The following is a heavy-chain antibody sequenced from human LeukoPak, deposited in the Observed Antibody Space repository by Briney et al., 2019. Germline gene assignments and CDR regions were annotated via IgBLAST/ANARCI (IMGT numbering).Heavy chain of an antibody. J-gene: IGHJ4*02. D-gene: IGHD3-16*02. V-gene: IGHV3-30-3*01. CDR1: GFTFSSYA. CDR3: ARDRGRYPRSCFDY. CDR2: ISYDGSNK. Sequence: GGSLRLSCAASGFTFSSYAMHWVRQAPGKGLEWVAVISYDGSNKYYADSVKGRFTISRDNSKNTLYLQMNSLRAEDTAVYYCARDRGRYPRSCFDYWGQGTLITVSS.